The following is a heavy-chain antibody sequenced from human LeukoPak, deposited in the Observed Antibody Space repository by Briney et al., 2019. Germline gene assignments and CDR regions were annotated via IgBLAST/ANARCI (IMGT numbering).Heavy chain of an antibody. D-gene: IGHD6-13*01. CDR3: ARDVGYSSSWYYGMDV. Sequence: GGSLRLSCAASGFTFSDYDMSWIRQAPGKGLERVSYISSSGSTIYYADSVKGRFTISRDNAKNSLYLQMNSLRAEDTAVYYCARDVGYSSSWYYGMDVWGQGTTVTVSS. CDR1: GFTFSDYD. J-gene: IGHJ6*02. V-gene: IGHV3-11*01. CDR2: ISSSGSTI.